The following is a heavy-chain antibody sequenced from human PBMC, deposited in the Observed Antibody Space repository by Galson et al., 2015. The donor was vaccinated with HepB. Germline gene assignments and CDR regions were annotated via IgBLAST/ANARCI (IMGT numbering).Heavy chain of an antibody. D-gene: IGHD3-10*01. CDR3: TRRISTYYYGSGSFDY. CDR2: IYWDDDE. J-gene: IGHJ4*02. Sequence: PALVKPTQTLTLTCSFSGFSLRSSGVGVGWVRQPPGKALEWLSLIYWDDDERYNPSLKNRVTITKDTSRNQVVLKMTNMDPVDTATYFCTRRISTYYYGSGSFDYWGQGILVLVSS. V-gene: IGHV2-5*02. CDR1: GFSLRSSGVG.